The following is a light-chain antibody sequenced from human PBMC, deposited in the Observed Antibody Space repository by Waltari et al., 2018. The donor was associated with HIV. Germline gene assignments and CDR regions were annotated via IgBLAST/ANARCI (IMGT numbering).Light chain of an antibody. CDR3: QQYNDWWT. V-gene: IGKV3-15*01. Sequence: EIVVTQSPATLSVSPGERATLSCRASQSVSSNLAWYQQKPGQAPRLLIYGASTRDTGIPARFSGRGSGTEFTLTISSLQSEDFAVYYCQQYNDWWTFGQGTKVEIK. J-gene: IGKJ1*01. CDR1: QSVSSN. CDR2: GAS.